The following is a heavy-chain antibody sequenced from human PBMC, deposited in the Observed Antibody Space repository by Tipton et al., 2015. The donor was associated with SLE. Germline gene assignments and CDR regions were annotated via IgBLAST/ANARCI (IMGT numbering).Heavy chain of an antibody. D-gene: IGHD6-19*01. CDR3: ARVGGYSSGWYDFDY. CDR2: ISSNGGST. J-gene: IGHJ4*02. Sequence: SLRLSCAASGFTFSSYAMHWVRQAPGKGLEYVSAISSNGGSTYYADSVKGRFTISRDNSKNTLYLQMGSLRAEDMAVYYCARVGGYSSGWYDFDYWGQGTLVTVSS. CDR1: GFTFSSYA. V-gene: IGHV3-64*02.